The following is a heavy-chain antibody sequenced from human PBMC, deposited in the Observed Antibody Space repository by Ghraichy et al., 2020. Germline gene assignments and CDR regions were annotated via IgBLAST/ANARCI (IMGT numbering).Heavy chain of an antibody. Sequence: SETLSLTCTVSGGSISSGGYYWSWIRQHPGKGLEWIGYIYYSGSTYYNPSLKSRVTISVDTSKNQFSLKLSSVTAADTAVYYCARVEGGQWLPTYFDYWGQGTLVTVSS. J-gene: IGHJ4*02. CDR2: IYYSGST. V-gene: IGHV4-31*03. D-gene: IGHD6-19*01. CDR1: GGSISSGGYY. CDR3: ARVEGGQWLPTYFDY.